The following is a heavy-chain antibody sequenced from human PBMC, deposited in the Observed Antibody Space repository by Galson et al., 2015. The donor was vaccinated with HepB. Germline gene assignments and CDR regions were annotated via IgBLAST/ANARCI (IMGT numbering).Heavy chain of an antibody. CDR2: ISSSSSYI. CDR3: ARDSGGRDYGDYRGYFDY. Sequence: SLRLSCAASGFTFSSYSMNWVRQAPGKGLEWVSSISSSSSYIYYADSVKGRFTISRDNAKNSLYLQMNSLRAEDTAVYYCARDSGGRDYGDYRGYFDYWGQGTLVTVSS. CDR1: GFTFSSYS. V-gene: IGHV3-21*01. D-gene: IGHD4-17*01. J-gene: IGHJ4*02.